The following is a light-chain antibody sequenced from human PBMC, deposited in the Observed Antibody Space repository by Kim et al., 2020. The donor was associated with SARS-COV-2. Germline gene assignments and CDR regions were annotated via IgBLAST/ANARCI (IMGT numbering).Light chain of an antibody. Sequence: SVKVACALGSGRSSYAIAWHQQQPGKGPRYLMKINSDGSHFKGDGIPDRFSGSTSGAERYLTISSLQSEDEADYYCQTWGTGIWVFGGGTKLTVL. J-gene: IGLJ3*02. V-gene: IGLV4-69*01. CDR1: SGRSSYA. CDR3: QTWGTGIWV. CDR2: INSDGSH.